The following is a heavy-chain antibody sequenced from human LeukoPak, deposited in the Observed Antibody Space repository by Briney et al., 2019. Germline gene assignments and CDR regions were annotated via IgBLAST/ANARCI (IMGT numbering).Heavy chain of an antibody. CDR3: ARDRFMVTDY. V-gene: IGHV4-30-2*01. Sequence: PSETLSLTCAVSGGSISSGGYSWSWIRQPPGKGLEWIGYIYHSGSTYYNPSLKSRVTISVDRSKNQFSLKLSSVTAADTAVYYCARDRFMVTDYWGQGTLVTVSS. CDR2: IYHSGST. D-gene: IGHD5-18*01. CDR1: GGSISSGGYS. J-gene: IGHJ4*02.